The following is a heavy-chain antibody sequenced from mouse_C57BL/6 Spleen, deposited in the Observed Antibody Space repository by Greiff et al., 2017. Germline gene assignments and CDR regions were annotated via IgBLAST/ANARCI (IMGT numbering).Heavy chain of an antibody. CDR2: IHPNSGST. CDR1: GYTFTSYW. D-gene: IGHD2-3*01. V-gene: IGHV1-64*01. J-gene: IGHJ2*01. CDR3: ARKGAYDGYYNYFDY. Sequence: QVQLQQPGAELVKPGASVKLSCKASGYTFTSYWMHWVKQRPGQGLERIGMIHPNSGSTNYNEKFKSKATLTVDKSSSTAYMQLSSLTSEDSAVYYCARKGAYDGYYNYFDYWGQGTTLTVSS.